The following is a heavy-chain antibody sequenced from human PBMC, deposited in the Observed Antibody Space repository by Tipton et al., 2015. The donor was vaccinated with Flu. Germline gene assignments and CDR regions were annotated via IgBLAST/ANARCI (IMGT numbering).Heavy chain of an antibody. CDR2: INHSGST. CDR3: ARGFRITMIVKGAFDI. Sequence: TLSLTCAVYGGSFSGYYWSWIRQPPGKGLEWIGEINHSGSTNYNPSLKSRVTISVDTSKNQFSLKLSSVTAADTAVYYCARGFRITMIVKGAFDIWGQGTMVTVSS. V-gene: IGHV4-34*01. D-gene: IGHD3-22*01. CDR1: GGSFSGYY. J-gene: IGHJ3*02.